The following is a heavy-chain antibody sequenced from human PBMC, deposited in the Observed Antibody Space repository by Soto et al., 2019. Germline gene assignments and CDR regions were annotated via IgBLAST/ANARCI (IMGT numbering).Heavy chain of an antibody. CDR2: ISTGSTTI. CDR1: GFTFSYYS. V-gene: IGHV3-48*01. J-gene: IGHJ4*02. D-gene: IGHD2-21*01. Sequence: EVQLVESGGGLIQPGGSLRLSCAASGFTFSYYSMNWVRQAPGKGLEWVSYISTGSTTIYYADSVKGRFTISRDNAKNSLYLQMNSLRAEDTAVYYCARASLAQDYWGQGTLVTVSS. CDR3: ARASLAQDY.